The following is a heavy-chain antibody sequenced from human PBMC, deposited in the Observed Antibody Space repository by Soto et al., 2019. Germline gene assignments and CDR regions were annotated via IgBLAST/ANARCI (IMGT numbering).Heavy chain of an antibody. Sequence: LRLSCAASGFTFNHDAMHWVRRAPGKGLEWVAGITWSSVSVGYAGSVQGRFNISRDNAQRSLYLQMNSLRPEDTALYYCVRDPSAYSTTWYFFDHWGQGALVTVSS. CDR1: GFTFNHDA. CDR3: VRDPSAYSTTWYFFDH. CDR2: ITWSSVSV. J-gene: IGHJ4*02. D-gene: IGHD2-2*01. V-gene: IGHV3-9*01.